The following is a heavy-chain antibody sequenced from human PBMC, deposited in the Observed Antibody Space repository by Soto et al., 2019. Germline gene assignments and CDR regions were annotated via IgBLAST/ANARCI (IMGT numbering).Heavy chain of an antibody. D-gene: IGHD3-3*01. J-gene: IGHJ6*03. CDR2: INHSGST. CDR3: ARRPAHYEFWRGYYGYYYYMDV. V-gene: IGHV4-34*01. Sequence: QVQLHQWGAGLLKPSETLSLTCAVYGGSFSGYYWIWIRQPPGKGLEWIGEINHSGSTNYNPSLKSRVTISVDTSKNQFSLKLTSVTAADTAVYYCARRPAHYEFWRGYYGYYYYMDVWGKGTTVTVSS. CDR1: GGSFSGYY.